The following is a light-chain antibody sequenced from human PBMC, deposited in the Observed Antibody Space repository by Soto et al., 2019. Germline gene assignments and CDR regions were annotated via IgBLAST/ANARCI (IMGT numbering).Light chain of an antibody. J-gene: IGKJ4*01. CDR1: QSVLNYSNRKNF. V-gene: IGKV4-1*01. CDR3: QQYHATPLT. CDR2: WAS. Sequence: DIVMTQSPDSLSVSLGESATINRRSSQSVLNYSNRKNFLAWYQQKPGHPPRLLISWASTRGSGVPDRFSGSGSGTEFTLTISSLQAEDVAVYNCQQYHATPLTFGGGTKVEI.